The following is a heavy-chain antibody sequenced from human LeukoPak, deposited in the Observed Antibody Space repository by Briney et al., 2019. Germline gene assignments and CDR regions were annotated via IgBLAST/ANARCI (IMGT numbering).Heavy chain of an antibody. CDR2: IYSGGST. CDR1: GFTVSSNY. J-gene: IGHJ4*02. CDR3: ARDDPVAGTVDY. V-gene: IGHV3-53*01. D-gene: IGHD6-19*01. Sequence: GGSLRLSCAASGFTVSSNYMSWVRQAPGKGLEWVSVIYSGGSTYYADSVKGRFTISRDNSKNTLYLQMNSLRAEDTAVCYCARDDPVAGTVDYWGQGTLVTVSS.